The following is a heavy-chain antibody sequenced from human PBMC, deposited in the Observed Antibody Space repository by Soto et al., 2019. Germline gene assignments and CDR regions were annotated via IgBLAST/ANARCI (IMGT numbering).Heavy chain of an antibody. Sequence: GESLKISXKGSGYSFTSYWIGWVRQMPGKGLEWMGIIYPGDSDTRYSPSFQGQVTISADKSISTAYLQWSSLKASDTAMYYCALRTIVVVTASMHAFDIWGHGTMVTVSS. CDR1: GYSFTSYW. V-gene: IGHV5-51*01. CDR2: IYPGDSDT. D-gene: IGHD2-21*02. J-gene: IGHJ3*02. CDR3: ALRTIVVVTASMHAFDI.